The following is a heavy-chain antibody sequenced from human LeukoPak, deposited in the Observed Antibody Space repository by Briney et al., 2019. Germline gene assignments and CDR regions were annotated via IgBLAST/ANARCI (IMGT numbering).Heavy chain of an antibody. D-gene: IGHD6-19*01. V-gene: IGHV4-38-2*02. J-gene: IGHJ4*02. CDR2: INHSGST. CDR3: ARLGVGWTLDY. Sequence: SETLSLTCTVSGYSISSGYYWGWIRQPPGKGLEWIGEINHSGSTNYNPSLKSRVTISVDTSKNQFSLKLSSVTAADTAVYYCARLGVGWTLDYWGQGTLVTVSS. CDR1: GYSISSGYY.